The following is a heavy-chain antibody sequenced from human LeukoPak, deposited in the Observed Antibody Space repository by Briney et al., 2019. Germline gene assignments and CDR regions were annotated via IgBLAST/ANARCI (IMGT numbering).Heavy chain of an antibody. J-gene: IGHJ4*02. CDR3: ATDDYDFWSGHQFDY. CDR2: ISSSSSYI. V-gene: IGHV3-21*01. D-gene: IGHD3-3*01. CDR1: GFTFSSYR. Sequence: GGSLRLSCAASGFTFSSYRMNWVRQAPGKGLEWVSSISSSSSYIYYADSVKGRFTISRDNAKNSLYLQMNSLRAEDTAVYYCATDDYDFWSGHQFDYWGQGTLVTVSS.